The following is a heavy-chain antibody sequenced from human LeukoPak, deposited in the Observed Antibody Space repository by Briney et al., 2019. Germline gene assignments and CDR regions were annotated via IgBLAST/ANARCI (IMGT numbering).Heavy chain of an antibody. CDR3: AKDTRPYYYDCSGYFDY. CDR2: NSWNSGSI. D-gene: IGHD3-22*01. Sequence: GRSLRLSCAASGFTFDDYAMHGVRHARGKGLEWGYGNSWNSGSIGYADSVKGRFTISRDNAKNSLYLQMNSLRAEDTALYYCAKDTRPYYYDCSGYFDYWGQGTLVTVSS. J-gene: IGHJ4*02. CDR1: GFTFDDYA. V-gene: IGHV3-9*01.